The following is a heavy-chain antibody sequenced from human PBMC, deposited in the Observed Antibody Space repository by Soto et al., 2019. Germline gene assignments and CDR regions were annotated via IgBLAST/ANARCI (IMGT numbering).Heavy chain of an antibody. Sequence: GGSLSLSCKASGFIFNNYGMSWVRQAPGKGLEWVSGISDSGDSTYYADSMRGRFTISRDNSKNTLYLQMNSLRPEDTAMYYCVKDLYRSSTMPCLDHWGQGALVTVSS. D-gene: IGHD2-2*01. CDR3: VKDLYRSSTMPCLDH. J-gene: IGHJ4*02. CDR2: ISDSGDST. CDR1: GFIFNNYG. V-gene: IGHV3-23*01.